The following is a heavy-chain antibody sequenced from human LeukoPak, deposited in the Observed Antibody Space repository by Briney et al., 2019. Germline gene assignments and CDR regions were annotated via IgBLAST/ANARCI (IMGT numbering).Heavy chain of an antibody. CDR1: GFTFSSYA. D-gene: IGHD2-8*01. CDR2: ISGSGGTT. CDR3: ARDPPYCTNGVCSAFDY. J-gene: IGHJ4*02. V-gene: IGHV3-23*01. Sequence: GGSLRLFCAASGFTFSSYAMSWVRQAPGKGLEWVSAISGSGGTTYYADSVKGRFTISRDNSKNTLYLQMNSLRSDDTAVYYCARDPPYCTNGVCSAFDYWGQGTLVTVSS.